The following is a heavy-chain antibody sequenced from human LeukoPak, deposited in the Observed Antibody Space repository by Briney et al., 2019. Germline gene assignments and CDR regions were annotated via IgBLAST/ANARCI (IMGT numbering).Heavy chain of an antibody. CDR2: IYYSGST. D-gene: IGHD4-17*01. Sequence: SETLSLTCTVSGGSICSYYWSWIRQPPGKGLEWIGYIYYSGSTNYNPSLKSRVTISVDTSKNQFSLKLSSVTAADTAVYYCARAAYGARGYFDYWGQGTLVTVSS. CDR1: GGSICSYY. V-gene: IGHV4-59*01. J-gene: IGHJ4*02. CDR3: ARAAYGARGYFDY.